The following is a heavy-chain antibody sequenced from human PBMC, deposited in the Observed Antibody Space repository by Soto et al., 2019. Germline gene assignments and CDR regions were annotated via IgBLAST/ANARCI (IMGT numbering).Heavy chain of an antibody. J-gene: IGHJ6*02. CDR1: GGTFNTYA. Sequence: QVQLVQSGAEVKKPGASVKVSGKASGGTFNTYAISWVRQAPGQGLEWMGGIIPIFRTPDYAQKFQGRVTIIADESTSTAYMELSSLRSEDTAVYYCARDKERQRLGGNYYYATDVWGQGTTVTVSS. D-gene: IGHD5-12*01. CDR2: IIPIFRTP. V-gene: IGHV1-69*12. CDR3: ARDKERQRLGGNYYYATDV.